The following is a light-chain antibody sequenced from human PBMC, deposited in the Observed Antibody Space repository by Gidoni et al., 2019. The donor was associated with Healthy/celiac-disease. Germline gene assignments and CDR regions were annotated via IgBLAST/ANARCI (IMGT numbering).Light chain of an antibody. Sequence: TLSPSSLSASVGDRVTITCQASQDISNYLNWYQQKPGKAPKLLIYDASNLETGVPSRFSGSGSGTDFTLTISSLQPEDIATYYCQQDDNFPHTFGEGTKVEIK. CDR2: DAS. CDR1: QDISNY. CDR3: QQDDNFPHT. J-gene: IGKJ4*01. V-gene: IGKV1-33*01.